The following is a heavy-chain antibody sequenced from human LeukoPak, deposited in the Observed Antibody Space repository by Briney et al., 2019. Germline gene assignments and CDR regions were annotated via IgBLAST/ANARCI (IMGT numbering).Heavy chain of an antibody. CDR1: GGSISSTNYY. D-gene: IGHD3-9*01. CDR2: IYYSGST. V-gene: IGHV4-39*07. J-gene: IGHJ6*04. CDR3: ARGAILTGTSL. Sequence: SETLSLTCAVSGGSISSTNYYWGWIRQPPGKGLEWIATIYYSGSTYYNPSLKSRVTMSVDTSKSQFSLNLTSVTAADTAMYYCARGAILTGTSLWGKGTTVTISS.